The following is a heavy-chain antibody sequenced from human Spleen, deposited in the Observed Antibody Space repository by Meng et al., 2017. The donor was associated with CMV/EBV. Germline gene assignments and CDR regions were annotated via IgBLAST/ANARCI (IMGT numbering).Heavy chain of an antibody. CDR2: NNPAGGTS. CDR1: GHTFTSYY. CDR3: ARVSLYYDSSGYYPQFDY. J-gene: IGHJ4*02. V-gene: IGHV1-46*01. Sequence: QVQLVQSGAGVKKPGASVKISCKTSGHTFTSYYMHWVPQAPGQGLEWMGINNPAGGTSNYAENFQGRVTMTRDTSTSTAYMELSSLRSEDTAVYYCARVSLYYDSSGYYPQFDYWGQGTLVTVSS. D-gene: IGHD3-22*01.